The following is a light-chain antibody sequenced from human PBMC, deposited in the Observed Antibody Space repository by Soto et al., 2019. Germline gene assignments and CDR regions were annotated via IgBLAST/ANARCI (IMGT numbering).Light chain of an antibody. J-gene: IGKJ1*01. CDR2: GAS. V-gene: IGKV3D-15*01. Sequence: EIVLTQSPGTLSLSPGRSAPLSCRASQSISNNYLAWYQQTPGQAPRLLIYGASSRATDTPARFSGSGSGTEFTLTISSLQSEDFAVYYCQQYNNWPPWTVGQGTKVDIK. CDR3: QQYNNWPPWT. CDR1: QSISNN.